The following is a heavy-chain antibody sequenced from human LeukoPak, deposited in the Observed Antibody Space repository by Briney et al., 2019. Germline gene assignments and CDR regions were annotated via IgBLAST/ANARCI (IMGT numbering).Heavy chain of an antibody. D-gene: IGHD3-10*01. Sequence: SVKVSCKVSGYTLTELSMHWVRQAPGKGLEWMGGIIPIFGTANYAQTFQGRVTITADESTSTAYMELSSLRSEDTAVYYCAIPGEDAIDYWGQGTLVTVSS. J-gene: IGHJ4*02. CDR1: GYTLTELS. CDR3: AIPGEDAIDY. CDR2: IIPIFGTA. V-gene: IGHV1-69*13.